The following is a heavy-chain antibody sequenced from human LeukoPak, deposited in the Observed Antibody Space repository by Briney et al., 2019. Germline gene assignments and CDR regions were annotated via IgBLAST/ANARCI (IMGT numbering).Heavy chain of an antibody. J-gene: IGHJ4*02. CDR2: IYPGDSDT. CDR1: GYSFTSYW. CDR3: TSYSDTFYFDC. Sequence: GESLTISCKGSGYSFTSYWIGWVRQMPGKGLEWMGIIYPGDSDTRYSPSFQGQVIISADKSISTAYLQWSSLKASDTAIYYCTSYSDTFYFDCWGQGTLVTVSS. V-gene: IGHV5-51*01. D-gene: IGHD3-16*01.